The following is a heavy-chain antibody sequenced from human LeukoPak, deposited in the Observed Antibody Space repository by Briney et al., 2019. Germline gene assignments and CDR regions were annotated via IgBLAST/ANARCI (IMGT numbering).Heavy chain of an antibody. J-gene: IGHJ5*02. Sequence: ASVKVSCKASGYTFTGYYMHWVRQAPGQGLEWMGWINPNSGGTNYAQKLQGRVTMTTDTSTSTAYMELRSLRSDDTAVYYCARDLLRELTIFGVVTHRFDPWGQGTLVTVSS. CDR3: ARDLLRELTIFGVVTHRFDP. CDR1: GYTFTGYY. D-gene: IGHD3-3*01. V-gene: IGHV1-2*02. CDR2: INPNSGGT.